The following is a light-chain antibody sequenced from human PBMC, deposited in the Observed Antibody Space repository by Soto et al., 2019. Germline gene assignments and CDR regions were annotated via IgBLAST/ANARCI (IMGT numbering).Light chain of an antibody. CDR3: LQDYNYPRT. CDR1: QDIRRN. V-gene: IGKV1-6*01. Sequence: IQMTQSPSSLSASVGDRVTITCRASQDIRRNVVWYQQKPGKAPKLLIYAASSLQSGVPSRFSGSGSGSDFTLAISSLQPEDFATYYCLQDYNYPRTFGQGTKVDIK. CDR2: AAS. J-gene: IGKJ1*01.